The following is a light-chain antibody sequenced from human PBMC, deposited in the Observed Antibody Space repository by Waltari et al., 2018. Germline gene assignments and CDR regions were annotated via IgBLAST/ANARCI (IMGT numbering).Light chain of an antibody. CDR3: QVWDANTDPGV. CDR2: YDS. CDR1: NIESQS. J-gene: IGLJ1*01. V-gene: IGLV3-21*01. Sequence: SYVLTQPPSVSVAPGETARLTCGGNNIESQSVPWYRQRPGQAPVLVISYDSDRPSGIPDRLSGSNSGNTATLTISRVEAGDEADYYCQVWDANTDPGVFGTGTEVTVL.